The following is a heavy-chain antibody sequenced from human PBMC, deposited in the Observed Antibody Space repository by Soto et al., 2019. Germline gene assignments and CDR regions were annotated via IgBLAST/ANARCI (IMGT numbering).Heavy chain of an antibody. V-gene: IGHV1-69*01. Sequence: QVQLVQSGAEVKKPGSSVKVSCKASGGTFSSYAISWVRQAPGQGLEWMGGIIPIFGTANYAQKFQGRVMITADESTSTADMELSSLRTEDTAVYYCARRVMITPIDGNWFDPWGQGTLVTVSA. D-gene: IGHD3-16*01. CDR3: ARRVMITPIDGNWFDP. CDR1: GGTFSSYA. CDR2: IIPIFGTA. J-gene: IGHJ5*02.